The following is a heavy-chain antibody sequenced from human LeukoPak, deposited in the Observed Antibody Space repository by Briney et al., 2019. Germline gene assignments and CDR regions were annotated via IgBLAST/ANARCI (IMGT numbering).Heavy chain of an antibody. Sequence: SETLSLTCAVYGGSFSGYYWSWIRQPPGKGLEWIGEINHSGSTNYNPSLKSRVTISVDTSKNQSSLKLSSVTAADTAVYYCARVLGYCSGGSCYYYYMDVWGKGTTVTVSS. CDR1: GGSFSGYY. V-gene: IGHV4-34*01. J-gene: IGHJ6*03. D-gene: IGHD2-15*01. CDR3: ARVLGYCSGGSCYYYYMDV. CDR2: INHSGST.